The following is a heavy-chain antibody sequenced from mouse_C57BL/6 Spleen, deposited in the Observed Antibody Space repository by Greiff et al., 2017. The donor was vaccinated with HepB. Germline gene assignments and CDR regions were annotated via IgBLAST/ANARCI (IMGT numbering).Heavy chain of an antibody. D-gene: IGHD4-1*02. Sequence: QVQLHQSGTELVKPGASVKLSCKASGYTFTSYWMHWVKQRPGQGLEWIGNINPRNGGTNYNEKFKSKATLTVDKSSSTAYMQLSSLTPEDSAVYYCAREKNQLGRDYWGQGTTLTVSA. V-gene: IGHV1-53*01. CDR1: GYTFTSYW. CDR2: INPRNGGT. CDR3: AREKNQLGRDY. J-gene: IGHJ2*01.